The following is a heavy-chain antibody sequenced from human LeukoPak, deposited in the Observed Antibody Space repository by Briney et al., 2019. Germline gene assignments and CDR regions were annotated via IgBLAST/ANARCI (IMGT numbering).Heavy chain of an antibody. CDR1: GFTFGDYA. V-gene: IGHV3-49*04. D-gene: IGHD1-26*01. Sequence: GGSLRLSCTASGFTFGDYAMSWVRQAPGKGLEWVGFIRSKAYGGTTEYAASVKGRFTISRDDSKSIAYLQMNSLKTEDTAVYYCTAEEPDIWGQGTMVTVSS. CDR3: TAEEPDI. CDR2: IRSKAYGGTT. J-gene: IGHJ3*02.